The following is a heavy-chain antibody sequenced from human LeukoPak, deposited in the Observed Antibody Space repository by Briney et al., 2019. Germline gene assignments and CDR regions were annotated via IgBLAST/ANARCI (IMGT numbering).Heavy chain of an antibody. Sequence: SQTLSLPCTVSGGSISSGSYYWSWIRQPAGKGLEWIGRIYTSGSTNYNPSLKSRVTISVDTSKNQFSLKLSSVTAADTAVYYCASDHIPHWGSFGDWGQGTLVTVSS. D-gene: IGHD7-27*01. CDR2: IYTSGST. CDR3: ASDHIPHWGSFGD. V-gene: IGHV4-61*02. CDR1: GGSISSGSYY. J-gene: IGHJ4*02.